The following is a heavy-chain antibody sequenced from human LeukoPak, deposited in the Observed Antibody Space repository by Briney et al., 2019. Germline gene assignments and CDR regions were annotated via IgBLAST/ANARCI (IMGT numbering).Heavy chain of an antibody. CDR1: GFTFSSYS. D-gene: IGHD6-6*01. J-gene: IGHJ4*02. V-gene: IGHV3-48*01. CDR3: AREKYSSSSDY. CDR2: ISSSSSTI. Sequence: GGSLRLSCAASGFTFSSYSMNWVRQAPGKGLEWVSYISSSSSTIYYVDSVKGRFTISRDNAKNSLYLQMNSLRAEDTAVYYCAREKYSSSSDYWGQGTLVTVSS.